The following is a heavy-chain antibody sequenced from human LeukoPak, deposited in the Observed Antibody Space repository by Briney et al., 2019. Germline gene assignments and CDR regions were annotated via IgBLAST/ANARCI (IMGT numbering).Heavy chain of an antibody. CDR2: IRGSGGST. V-gene: IGHV3-23*01. J-gene: IGHJ4*02. CDR3: AKGRRYSGYDPSFDY. D-gene: IGHD5-12*01. CDR1: GFRYRNNA. Sequence: QPGGYPTTACEATGFRYRNNAIRRARGASGYELESGSAIRGSGGSTYYADSVKGRFTISRDNSKNTLYLQMNSLRAEDMAVYYWAKGRRYSGYDPSFDYWGQGALVTVSS.